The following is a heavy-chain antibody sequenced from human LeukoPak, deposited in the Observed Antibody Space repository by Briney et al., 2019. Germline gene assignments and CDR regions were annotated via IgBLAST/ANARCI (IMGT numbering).Heavy chain of an antibody. CDR3: AKSGYSFGAAGWFDP. D-gene: IGHD2-15*01. CDR1: GFTFSSYG. Sequence: GGSLRLSCAASGFTFSSYGMPWVRQAPGKGLEWVAVISYDGSNKYYADSVKGRFTISRDNSKNTLYLQMNSLRAEDTAVYYCAKSGYSFGAAGWFDPWGQGTLVTVSS. J-gene: IGHJ5*02. CDR2: ISYDGSNK. V-gene: IGHV3-30*18.